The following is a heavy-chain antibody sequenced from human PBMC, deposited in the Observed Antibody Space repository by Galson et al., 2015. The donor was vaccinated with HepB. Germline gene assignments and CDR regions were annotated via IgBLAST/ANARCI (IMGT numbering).Heavy chain of an antibody. D-gene: IGHD2-15*01. Sequence: SLRLSCAASGFIFGTYGMHWVRQAPGKGLEWVAVIWYDGSNKYHADSVKGRFTISRDNSKNTLYLQMNSLRAEDTAVYYCGRNGYCSGGSCYSAQRIYGMDVWGQGTTVTVSS. CDR2: IWYDGSNK. J-gene: IGHJ6*02. CDR1: GFIFGTYG. CDR3: GRNGYCSGGSCYSAQRIYGMDV. V-gene: IGHV3-33*01.